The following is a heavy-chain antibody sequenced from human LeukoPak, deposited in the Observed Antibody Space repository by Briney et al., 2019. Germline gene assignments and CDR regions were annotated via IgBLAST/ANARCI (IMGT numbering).Heavy chain of an antibody. CDR2: IYPGDSDT. Sequence: GESLQISCKGSGYSFTNYWIGWVRQLPGKGLEWMGIIYPGDSDTRYSPSFQGQVTISADKSISTAFLQWSSLKASDTAMYYCAGPYCSGGSCYFSPDYWGQGTLVTVSS. CDR1: GYSFTNYW. V-gene: IGHV5-51*01. CDR3: AGPYCSGGSCYFSPDY. J-gene: IGHJ4*02. D-gene: IGHD2-15*01.